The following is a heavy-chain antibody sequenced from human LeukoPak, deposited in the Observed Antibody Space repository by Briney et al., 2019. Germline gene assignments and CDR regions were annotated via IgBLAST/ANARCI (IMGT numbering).Heavy chain of an antibody. J-gene: IGHJ4*02. V-gene: IGHV1-46*01. CDR3: ARSPYYYDSSGYSLPYYFDY. CDR1: GYTFTSYY. D-gene: IGHD3-22*01. Sequence: GASVKVSCKASGYTFTSYYMHWVRQAPGQGLEWMGTINPSNSYTNYAQNFQGRVTMTRDTSTSTVYMELSSLRSEDTAVYYCARSPYYYDSSGYSLPYYFDYWGQGTLVTVSS. CDR2: INPSNSYT.